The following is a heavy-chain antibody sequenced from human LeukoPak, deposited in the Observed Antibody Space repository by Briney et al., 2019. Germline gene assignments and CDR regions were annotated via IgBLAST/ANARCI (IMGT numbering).Heavy chain of an antibody. V-gene: IGHV3-7*05. CDR3: ARIGYSSSSFDF. D-gene: IGHD6-6*01. CDR2: IKQDGSVE. CDR1: GFSFTNAW. J-gene: IGHJ4*02. Sequence: GRSLRLSCAASGFSFTNAWMSWVRQAPGKGLEWVANIKQDGSVEYYVVSVKGRLTISRDNAKESLYLQMNSLRAEDTAVYYCARIGYSSSSFDFWGQGTLVTVSS.